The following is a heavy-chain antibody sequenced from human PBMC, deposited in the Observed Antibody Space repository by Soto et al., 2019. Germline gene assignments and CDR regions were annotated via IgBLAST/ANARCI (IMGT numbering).Heavy chain of an antibody. D-gene: IGHD2-15*01. CDR2: INPDNGNT. V-gene: IGHV1-3*01. J-gene: IGHJ5*02. Sequence: ASVKVSCKASGYTFTRYTMNWVRQAPGQRLEWMGWINPDNGNTKSSQKFQDRVIITRDTSASTAYMDLSSLRSEDTAVYYCARRIAKGQLDLWGQGTLVTVSS. CDR3: ARRIAKGQLDL. CDR1: GYTFTRYT.